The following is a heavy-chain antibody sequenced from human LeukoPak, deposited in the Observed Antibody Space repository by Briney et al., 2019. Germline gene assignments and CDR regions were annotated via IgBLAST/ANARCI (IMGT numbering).Heavy chain of an antibody. D-gene: IGHD5-18*01. Sequence: ASVKVSCKASGYSFTNYGISWVRQAPGQGLECMGWISTYNGNTNYAQKLQGRVTMTTDTSTSTAYMELRSLRSDDTAVYYCARDRGDTAMTYYFDYWGQGTLVTVSS. CDR2: ISTYNGNT. V-gene: IGHV1-18*01. CDR1: GYSFTNYG. J-gene: IGHJ4*02. CDR3: ARDRGDTAMTYYFDY.